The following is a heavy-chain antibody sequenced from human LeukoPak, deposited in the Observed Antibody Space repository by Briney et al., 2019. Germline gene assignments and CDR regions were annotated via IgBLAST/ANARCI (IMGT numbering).Heavy chain of an antibody. J-gene: IGHJ4*02. CDR3: ANPKGYYDSSALMGGY. CDR1: GFTFSRYR. CDR2: IRYDESNK. V-gene: IGHV3-30*02. Sequence: LTLPCAPSGFTFSRYRMHWPRHPPGKALEEVAFIRYDESNKYYADSVKGRITTSRDTSKNTLYLQMNSLTAEDTAVYYCANPKGYYDSSALMGGYWGQGTLVTVS. D-gene: IGHD3-22*01.